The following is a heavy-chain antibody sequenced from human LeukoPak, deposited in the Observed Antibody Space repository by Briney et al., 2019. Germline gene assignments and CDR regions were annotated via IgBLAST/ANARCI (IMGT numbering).Heavy chain of an antibody. V-gene: IGHV1-69*04. Sequence: GASVKVSCKASGYTFTSYGISWVRQAPGQGLEWMGRIIPIPGIANYAQKFQGRVTITADKSTSTAYMELSSLRSEDTAVYYCARADSSGYYWRDYYYGMDVWGQGTTVTVSS. J-gene: IGHJ6*02. D-gene: IGHD3-22*01. CDR1: GYTFTSYG. CDR2: IIPIPGIA. CDR3: ARADSSGYYWRDYYYGMDV.